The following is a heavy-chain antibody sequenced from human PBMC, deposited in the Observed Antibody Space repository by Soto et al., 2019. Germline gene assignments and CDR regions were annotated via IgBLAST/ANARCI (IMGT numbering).Heavy chain of an antibody. D-gene: IGHD6-6*01. CDR3: VIVSGKKDRSSYYLDA. Sequence: GGSMRLSCAASGFTFSSYAMSWVRQAPGKGLEWVSAISSNGGSTYYADSVKGRFTISRDNSKNTLYLQMSSLRAEDTAVYYCVIVSGKKDRSSYYLDAWGQGTRVTVYS. CDR1: GFTFSSYA. V-gene: IGHV3-64D*06. J-gene: IGHJ4*02. CDR2: ISSNGGST.